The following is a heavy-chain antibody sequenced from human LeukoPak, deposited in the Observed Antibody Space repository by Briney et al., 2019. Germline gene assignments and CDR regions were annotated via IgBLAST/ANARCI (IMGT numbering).Heavy chain of an antibody. CDR2: IDVTTGGS. V-gene: IGHV3-23*01. Sequence: PGGSLRLSCAASGFTLSSYAMSWVRQAPGKGLEWVSTIDVTTGGSYYADSVKGRFTISRDTFQNTLYLQLNSLRVDDTAVYYCAKVNYYQPYFSGQGTLVTVSS. CDR3: AKVNYYQPYF. CDR1: GFTLSSYA. J-gene: IGHJ4*02. D-gene: IGHD2-2*01.